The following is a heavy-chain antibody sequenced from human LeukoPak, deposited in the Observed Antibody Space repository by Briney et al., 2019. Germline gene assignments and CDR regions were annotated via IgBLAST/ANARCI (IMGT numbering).Heavy chain of an antibody. CDR1: GFTFSNYA. D-gene: IGHD3-10*01. Sequence: GGSLRLSCAASGFTFSNYAMHWVRQAPGKGLEWVAATSHNEYNKYYADSVNGRFTISRDNSKNTLYLEVNSLRADDTAVYYCARDGEYGTGSYYRGCFDYWGQGILVTVSS. CDR2: TSHNEYNK. CDR3: ARDGEYGTGSYYRGCFDY. V-gene: IGHV3-30-3*01. J-gene: IGHJ4*02.